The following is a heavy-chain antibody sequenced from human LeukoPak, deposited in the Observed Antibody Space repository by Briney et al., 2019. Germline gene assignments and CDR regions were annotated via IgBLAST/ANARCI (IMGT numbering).Heavy chain of an antibody. Sequence: PGGSLRLSCPVSGFTASRQWMSWVRQTPEKGREWVANIKEDASEENYVDSVKGRFTISRDNAKNSLYLQMNSLRAEDTAVYYCAIAAGWELGYWGQGTLVTVSS. CDR3: AIAAGWELGY. D-gene: IGHD6-25*01. CDR1: GFTASRQW. V-gene: IGHV3-7*01. CDR2: IKEDASEE. J-gene: IGHJ4*02.